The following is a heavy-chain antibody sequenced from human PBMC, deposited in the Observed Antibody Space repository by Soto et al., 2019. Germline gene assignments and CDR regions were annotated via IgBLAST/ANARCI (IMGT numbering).Heavy chain of an antibody. J-gene: IGHJ4*02. CDR2: VNPIVSMS. CDR1: GDTFSFYT. CDR3: SASYSSLYRPSDY. V-gene: IGHV1-69*02. Sequence: QVQLVQSGAEVKKPGSSVKVSCKASGDTFSFYTINWVRQAPGLGLEWMGRVNPIVSMSNYAQKFQGRVTITADKSTYTAYMQLSSLRSEDTAIYYSSASYSSLYRPSDYWGQGALVTVSS. D-gene: IGHD3-16*02.